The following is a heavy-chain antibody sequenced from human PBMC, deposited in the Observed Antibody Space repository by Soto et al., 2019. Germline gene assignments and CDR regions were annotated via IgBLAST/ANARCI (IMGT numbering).Heavy chain of an antibody. Sequence: EVQLLESGGDLIQPGGSLRLSCVASGITFGSRAMSWVRQAPGEGLEWVSTITDTGGDAKYADSVRGRFTISRDNSKNTLYLQMISLRAEDTAVYYCAKLGVGATPLGYWGQGTLVTVSS. CDR3: AKLGVGATPLGY. CDR2: ITDTGGDA. V-gene: IGHV3-23*01. J-gene: IGHJ4*02. CDR1: GITFGSRA. D-gene: IGHD1-26*01.